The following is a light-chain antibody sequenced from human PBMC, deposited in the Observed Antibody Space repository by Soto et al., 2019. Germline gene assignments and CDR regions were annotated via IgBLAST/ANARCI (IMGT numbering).Light chain of an antibody. Sequence: EIVLTQSPATLSLSPGERATLSCRASQSVSSYFAWYQQKPGQAPRLLIYDASNRATGIPARFSGSGSGTDFTPTISSLEPEDFAAYYCQQRSNWPPYTFGQGTKLEIK. CDR1: QSVSSY. CDR2: DAS. J-gene: IGKJ2*01. CDR3: QQRSNWPPYT. V-gene: IGKV3-11*01.